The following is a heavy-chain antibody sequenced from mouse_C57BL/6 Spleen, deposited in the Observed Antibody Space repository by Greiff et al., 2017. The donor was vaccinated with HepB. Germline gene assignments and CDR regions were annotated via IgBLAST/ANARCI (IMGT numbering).Heavy chain of an antibody. J-gene: IGHJ1*03. CDR3: ANIYYYGSSQYFDV. V-gene: IGHV1-55*01. CDR2: IYPGSGST. CDR1: GYTFTSYW. D-gene: IGHD1-1*01. Sequence: QVQLQQSGAELVKPGASVKMSCKASGYTFTSYWITWVKQRPGQGLEWIGDIYPGSGSTNYNEKFKSKATLTVDTSSSTAYMQLSSLTSEDSAVYYCANIYYYGSSQYFDVWGTGTTVTVSS.